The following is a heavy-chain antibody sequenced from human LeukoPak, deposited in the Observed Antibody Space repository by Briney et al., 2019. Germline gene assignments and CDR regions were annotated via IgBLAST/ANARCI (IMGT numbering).Heavy chain of an antibody. J-gene: IGHJ4*02. V-gene: IGHV1-18*01. Sequence: ASVKVSCKASGDNFISYGISWVRQAPGQGLEWMGWIRAYNGNTNYAQNLQGRVTMTTDTSTSTAYMELRSLRSDDTAVYYCASWIVGATLGFDYWGQGTLVTISS. CDR2: IRAYNGNT. CDR1: GDNFISYG. D-gene: IGHD1-26*01. CDR3: ASWIVGATLGFDY.